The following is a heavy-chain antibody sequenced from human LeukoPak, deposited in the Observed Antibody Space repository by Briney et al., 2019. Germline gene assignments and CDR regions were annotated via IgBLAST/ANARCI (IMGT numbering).Heavy chain of an antibody. Sequence: PGGSLRLSCAASGITLSVYWMSWVRQAPGKGLEWVANIKQGGSEKYYRDSVQGRFTISRDNAKNSPYLQMNSLRAEDTAVYYCARSGSGYFDYWGQGSLVTVSS. J-gene: IGHJ4*02. CDR2: IKQGGSEK. CDR1: GITLSVYW. V-gene: IGHV3-7*01. CDR3: ARSGSGYFDY.